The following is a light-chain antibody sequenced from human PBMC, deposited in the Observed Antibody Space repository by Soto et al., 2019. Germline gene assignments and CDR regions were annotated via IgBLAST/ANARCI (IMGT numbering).Light chain of an antibody. J-gene: IGLJ1*01. CDR1: SSDVGNYNY. Sequence: QSALTQSASVSGSPGQSITISCTGTSSDVGNYNYVSWYQQHPGEVPKLIIFNVNNRPSGVSNRFSGSKSGNTASLTISGLQAEDEADYYCSSSTSSTTYVFGPGTRSPS. CDR3: SSSTSSTTYV. V-gene: IGLV2-14*01. CDR2: NVN.